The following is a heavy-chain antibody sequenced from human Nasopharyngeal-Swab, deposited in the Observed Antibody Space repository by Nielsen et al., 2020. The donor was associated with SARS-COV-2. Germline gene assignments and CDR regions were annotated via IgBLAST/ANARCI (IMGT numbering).Heavy chain of an antibody. Sequence: WIRQPPGEGLEWVSVIYSGGSSTYYADSVKGRFTISRDNSKNTLYLQMNSLRAEDTAVYYCAKDPHYDFWSGYYFDYWGQGTLVTVSS. CDR3: AKDPHYDFWSGYYFDY. J-gene: IGHJ4*02. D-gene: IGHD3-3*01. V-gene: IGHV3-23*03. CDR2: IYSGGSST.